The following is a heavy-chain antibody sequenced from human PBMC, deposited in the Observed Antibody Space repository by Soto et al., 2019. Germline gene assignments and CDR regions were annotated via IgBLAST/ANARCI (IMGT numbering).Heavy chain of an antibody. CDR3: ARQVAAPDLFYFHGFDV. Sequence: GESLKISCKASGYNFTNYWITWVRQMPGKGLEWMGRIDPSDSYRKYSPSFQGHVSISVDKSIDIVYLQWSNLKASDTAMYYCARQVAAPDLFYFHGFDVWGQGTSVTVS. CDR2: IDPSDSYR. CDR1: GYNFTNYW. D-gene: IGHD2-15*01. V-gene: IGHV5-10-1*01. J-gene: IGHJ6*02.